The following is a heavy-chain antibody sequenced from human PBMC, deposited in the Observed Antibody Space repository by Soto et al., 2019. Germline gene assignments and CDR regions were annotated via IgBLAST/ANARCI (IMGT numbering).Heavy chain of an antibody. CDR2: ICCSGIT. J-gene: IGHJ4*02. V-gene: IGHV4-30-2*06. CDR3: ASATVIRKAYDDASGYYYFDY. Sequence: SETLSLTCAVSGGSISSGGLSWRWMRQSPWNGRELIGNICCSGITYANPSLRRRITISEDASKNQCSLRLSSVTDANTAVNYCASATVIRKAYDDASGYYYFDYWGQGTMVTVSS. D-gene: IGHD3-9*01. CDR1: GGSISSGGLS.